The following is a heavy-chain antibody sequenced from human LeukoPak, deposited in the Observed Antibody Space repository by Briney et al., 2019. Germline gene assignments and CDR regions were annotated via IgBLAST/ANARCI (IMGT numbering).Heavy chain of an antibody. Sequence: GGSLRLSCAASGFTFRRYAMHWVRQARGRGLEGVAVISYGGSNKYYADSVKGRFTISRDNSKNTLYLQMNSLRAEDTAVYYCARGPRWLVHYFDYWAREPWSPSPQ. CDR3: ARGPRWLVHYFDY. CDR1: GFTFRRYA. V-gene: IGHV3-30-3*01. CDR2: ISYGGSNK. J-gene: IGHJ4*02. D-gene: IGHD6-19*01.